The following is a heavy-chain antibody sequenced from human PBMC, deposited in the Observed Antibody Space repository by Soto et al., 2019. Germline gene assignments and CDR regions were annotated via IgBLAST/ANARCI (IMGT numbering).Heavy chain of an antibody. J-gene: IGHJ6*02. Sequence: PGESLKISCKGSGYTFTSYLIGWVRQNPGKGLEWMGIIYPGDSDTRYSPSFQGQVTISADKSIRTAFLQWSSLKASDTAIYYCARRADGLDVWGQGTTVTVSS. V-gene: IGHV5-51*01. CDR2: IYPGDSDT. CDR3: ARRADGLDV. CDR1: GYTFTSYL.